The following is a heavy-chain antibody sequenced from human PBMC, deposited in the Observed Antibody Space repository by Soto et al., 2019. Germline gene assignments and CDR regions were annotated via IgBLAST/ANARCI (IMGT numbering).Heavy chain of an antibody. Sequence: QVQLQESGPGRVKPSETLSLSCTVSGGSISSYYWSWFRQSPGKRMEWIGYVHHSWGSSYNPSLQRRVAISLDPSKNQFPLKVTSVTATDTAVYYCARQGFGPLHGLVDVWGQGTTVTVSS. CDR2: VHHSWGS. CDR3: ARQGFGPLHGLVDV. V-gene: IGHV4-59*08. J-gene: IGHJ6*02. D-gene: IGHD3-10*01. CDR1: GGSISSYY.